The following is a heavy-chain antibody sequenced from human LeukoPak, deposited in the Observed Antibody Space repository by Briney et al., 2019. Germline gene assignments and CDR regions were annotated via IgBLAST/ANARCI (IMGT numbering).Heavy chain of an antibody. CDR3: ARGTHYDSSGYYYT. D-gene: IGHD3-22*01. J-gene: IGHJ5*02. V-gene: IGHV1-46*01. Sequence: GASVKVSCKVSGYTLTELSMHWVRQAPGQGLEWMGIINPSGGSTSYAQKFQGRVTITADKSTSTAYMELSSLRSEDTAVYYCARGTHYDSSGYYYTWGQGTLVTVSS. CDR1: GYTLTELS. CDR2: INPSGGST.